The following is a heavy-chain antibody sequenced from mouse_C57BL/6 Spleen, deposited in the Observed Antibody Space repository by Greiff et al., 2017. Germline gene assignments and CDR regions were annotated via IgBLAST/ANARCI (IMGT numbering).Heavy chain of an antibody. CDR2: IYPRSGNT. V-gene: IGHV1-81*01. D-gene: IGHD4-1*01. CDR3: ARGGLTGTYFDY. Sequence: QVQLQQSGAELARPGASVKLSCKASGYTFTSYGISWVKQRTGQGLEWIGEIYPRSGNTYYNEKFKGKATLTADKSSSTAYMELRRLTSEDSAVYFCARGGLTGTYFDYWGQGTTLTVSS. J-gene: IGHJ2*01. CDR1: GYTFTSYG.